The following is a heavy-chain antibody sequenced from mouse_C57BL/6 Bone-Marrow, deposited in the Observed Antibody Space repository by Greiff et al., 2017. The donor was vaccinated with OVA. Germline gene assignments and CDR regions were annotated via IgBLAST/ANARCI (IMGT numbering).Heavy chain of an antibody. V-gene: IGHV1-22*01. Sequence: VQLKQSGPELVKPGASVKMSCKASGYTFTDYNMHWVKQSHGKSLEWIGYINPNNGGTSYNQKFKGKATLTVNKSSSTAYMELRSLTSEDSAVYYCARGGVYYDYDDPFYAMDYWGQGTSVTVSS. J-gene: IGHJ4*01. CDR1: GYTFTDYN. CDR3: ARGGVYYDYDDPFYAMDY. D-gene: IGHD2-4*01. CDR2: INPNNGGT.